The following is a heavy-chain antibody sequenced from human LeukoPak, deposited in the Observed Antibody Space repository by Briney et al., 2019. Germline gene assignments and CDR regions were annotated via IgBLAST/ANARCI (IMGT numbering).Heavy chain of an antibody. J-gene: IGHJ4*02. CDR3: AKEWAVAVGPTNYFDY. V-gene: IGHV3-23*01. CDR2: ISGRGDLT. Sequence: GGSQRLSCVLSGFTFDLYAMTWARQAPGGGLECVSTISGRGDLTYYADSVGGRFTISRDNPKSRLYLRMTSLRADGTAIYLCAKEWAVAVGPTNYFDYWGRGALVTVSS. D-gene: IGHD1-26*01. CDR1: GFTFDLYA.